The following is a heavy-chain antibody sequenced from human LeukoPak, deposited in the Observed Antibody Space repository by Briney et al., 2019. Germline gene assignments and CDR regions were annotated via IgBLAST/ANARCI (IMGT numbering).Heavy chain of an antibody. CDR1: GFTFSSYG. J-gene: IGHJ5*02. Sequence: GGSLRLSCAASGFTFSSYGMHWVRQAPGKGLEWVAVISYDGSNKYYADSVKGRFTISRDNSKNTLYLQMNSLRAEDTAVYYCAKDSSRTWGYSNWFDPWGQGTLVTVSS. D-gene: IGHD2-15*01. V-gene: IGHV3-30*18. CDR2: ISYDGSNK. CDR3: AKDSSRTWGYSNWFDP.